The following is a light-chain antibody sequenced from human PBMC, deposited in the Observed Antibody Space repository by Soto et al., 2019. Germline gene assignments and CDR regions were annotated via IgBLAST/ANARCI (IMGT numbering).Light chain of an antibody. Sequence: SYELTQPPSVSVSPGQTASITCSGAKLGDKYACWYQQKPGQSPVLVIYQDSKRPSGSPERFSGSNSGNTATLTISGTQAMEEADYYCQAWDSSTAVFGGGTQLTVL. CDR2: QDS. CDR1: KLGDKY. J-gene: IGLJ7*01. V-gene: IGLV3-1*01. CDR3: QAWDSSTAV.